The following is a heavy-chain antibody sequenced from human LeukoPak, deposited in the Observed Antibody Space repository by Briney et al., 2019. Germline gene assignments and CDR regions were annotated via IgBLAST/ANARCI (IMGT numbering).Heavy chain of an antibody. V-gene: IGHV1-18*01. D-gene: IGHD3-10*01. J-gene: IGHJ4*02. CDR1: GYTFTSYG. CDR2: ISAYNGNT. CDR3: ARDNGVGGSGSFDY. Sequence: ASVKVSCKASGYTFTSYGISWVRQAPGQGLEWMGWISAYNGNTNYAQKLQGRVTMTTDTSTSTAYMELRSLRSDNTAVYYCARDNGVGGSGSFDYWGQGTLVTVSS.